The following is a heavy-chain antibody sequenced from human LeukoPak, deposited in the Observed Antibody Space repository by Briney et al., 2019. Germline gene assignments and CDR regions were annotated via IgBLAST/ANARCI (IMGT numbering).Heavy chain of an antibody. CDR2: IYHNERT. D-gene: IGHD6-19*01. V-gene: IGHV4-4*02. CDR1: GGSISISNW. CDR3: ARAVEVAGTPFGY. J-gene: IGHJ4*02. Sequence: SGTLSLTCAASGGSISISNWWSWVRQPPGKGLEWIGEIYHNERTNYNPSLKSRVTLSVDNSRNQFSLKLNSVTAADTAVYYCARAVEVAGTPFGYWGQGTLVTVSS.